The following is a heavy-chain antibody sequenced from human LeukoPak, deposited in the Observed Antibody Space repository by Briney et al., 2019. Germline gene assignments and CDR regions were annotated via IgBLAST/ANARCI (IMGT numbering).Heavy chain of an antibody. D-gene: IGHD2-2*02. CDR2: MNPNSGNT. CDR3: ARAEGCGSTSCYNYSLIDL. CDR1: GYTFTSYY. J-gene: IGHJ2*01. V-gene: IGHV1-8*01. Sequence: ASVKVSCKASGYTFTSYYINWVRQATGQGLEWMGWMNPNSGNTRYAQKFQGRVTMTRNNSISTAYMELSSLRAEDTAVYCCARAEGCGSTSCYNYSLIDLWARGTGVSVFS.